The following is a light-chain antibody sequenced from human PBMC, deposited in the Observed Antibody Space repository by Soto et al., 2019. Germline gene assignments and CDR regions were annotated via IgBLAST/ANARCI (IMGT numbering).Light chain of an antibody. CDR2: GAS. Sequence: EIVMTQSPATLSVSPGDRATLSCRASQSVRSYVAWYQHKPGQAPRLLIYGASTRATGIPARFSGSGSGTEFTLTISSLQSEDFAVYYCQQYNNWLITFGQGTRLEIK. CDR1: QSVRSY. CDR3: QQYNNWLIT. J-gene: IGKJ5*01. V-gene: IGKV3-15*01.